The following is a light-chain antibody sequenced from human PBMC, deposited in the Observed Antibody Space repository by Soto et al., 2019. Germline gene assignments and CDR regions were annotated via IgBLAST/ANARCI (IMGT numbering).Light chain of an antibody. CDR3: QQYKTYFYT. Sequence: DIQMTQSPSTLSASVGDRVTITCRASQSISYWLAWYQQKPGKGPKLLIYKASTVESGVPSRFSGSGSGTEFTLTISSLQPDDFATYYCQQYKTYFYTFGQGTKLDIK. J-gene: IGKJ2*01. V-gene: IGKV1-5*03. CDR2: KAS. CDR1: QSISYW.